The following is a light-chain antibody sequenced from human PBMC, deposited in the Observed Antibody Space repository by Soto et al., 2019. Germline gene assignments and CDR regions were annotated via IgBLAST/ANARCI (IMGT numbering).Light chain of an antibody. CDR3: QKYNSWPHT. V-gene: IGKV3-15*01. CDR2: GAS. J-gene: IGKJ1*01. Sequence: EIVMTQSPATLSVSPGERATLSCRASQSVSSNLAWYQQKPGQAPRLLIYGASTRATGIPARFSGSRSGTEFTLTISSLQSEDFAVYYCQKYNSWPHTFGQGTKVEIK. CDR1: QSVSSN.